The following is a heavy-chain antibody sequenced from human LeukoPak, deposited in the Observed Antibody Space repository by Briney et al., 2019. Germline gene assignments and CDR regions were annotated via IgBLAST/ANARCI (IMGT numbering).Heavy chain of an antibody. J-gene: IGHJ4*02. CDR2: IYSSGST. Sequence: SHTLSLTCTVSAGSISSGDYYWSRIRQPPGQGPEWIGYIYSSGSTYYYTSLKIRVTRSVDASKNQFSLKLSSVPAADTAVYYCVREGRGDSYGYFEYWGQGTLVTVSS. CDR1: AGSISSGDYY. CDR3: VREGRGDSYGYFEY. V-gene: IGHV4-30-4*01. D-gene: IGHD5-18*01.